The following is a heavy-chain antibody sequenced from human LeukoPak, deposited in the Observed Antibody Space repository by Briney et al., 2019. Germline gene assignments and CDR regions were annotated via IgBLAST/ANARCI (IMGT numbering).Heavy chain of an antibody. CDR1: GFTFSSYE. J-gene: IGHJ2*01. CDR3: ARGPGDGPRSWYFDL. D-gene: IGHD4-17*01. V-gene: IGHV3-48*03. CDR2: ISSSGSTI. Sequence: PGGSLRLSCAASGFTFSSYEMNWVRQAPGKGLEWVSYISSSGSTIYYADSVKGRFTISRDNAKNSLYLQMNSLRAKDTAVYYCARGPGDGPRSWYFDLWGRGTLVTVSS.